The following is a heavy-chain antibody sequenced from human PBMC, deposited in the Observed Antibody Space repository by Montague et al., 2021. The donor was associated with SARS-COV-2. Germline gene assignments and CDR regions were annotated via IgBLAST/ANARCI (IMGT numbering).Heavy chain of an antibody. CDR1: GGSISSGNYY. V-gene: IGHV4-61*09. Sequence: TLSLTCTVSGGSISSGNYYWSWIRQPAGKGLERIGHIYTSGSTNYNPSLKSRVTISVHTFNNQFSLKLSSVTAADTAVYYCARESGSPTYYFYYGVDVWGQGTTVTVSS. CDR3: ARESGSPTYYFYYGVDV. J-gene: IGHJ6*02. D-gene: IGHD1-26*01. CDR2: IYTSGST.